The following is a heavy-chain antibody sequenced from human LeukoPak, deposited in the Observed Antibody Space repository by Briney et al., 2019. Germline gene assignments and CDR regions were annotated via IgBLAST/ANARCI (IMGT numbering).Heavy chain of an antibody. D-gene: IGHD3-22*01. Sequence: SETLSLXCTVSGGSISSGSYCWSWIRQPAGKGLEWIGGIYTSGITNYDPSLKSRVTISVDTSRNQFSLKLSSVTAADTAVYYCARAYSSGYYPPENFFNSWGQGTLVTVSS. V-gene: IGHV4-61*02. CDR1: GGSISSGSYC. CDR3: ARAYSSGYYPPENFFNS. CDR2: IYTSGIT. J-gene: IGHJ4*02.